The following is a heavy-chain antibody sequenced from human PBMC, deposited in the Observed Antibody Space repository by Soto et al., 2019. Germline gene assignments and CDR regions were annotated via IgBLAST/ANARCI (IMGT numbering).Heavy chain of an antibody. CDR1: GATVSGNY. CDR2: IYSGGST. CDR3: ARGGSSGSGSYF. J-gene: IGHJ4*02. D-gene: IGHD3-10*01. Sequence: HPGGSLRLSCAASGATVSGNYMTWVRQAPGKGLEWVSIIYSGGSTYYADSVKGRFTISRDNSKNTLYLQMNSLRANDTAVYYCARGGSSGSGSYFWGQGTLVTVSS. V-gene: IGHV3-66*01.